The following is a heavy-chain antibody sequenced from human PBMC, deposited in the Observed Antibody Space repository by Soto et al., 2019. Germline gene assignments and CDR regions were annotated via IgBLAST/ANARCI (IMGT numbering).Heavy chain of an antibody. J-gene: IGHJ4*02. Sequence: QLQLQESGPGLVKPSETLSLTCTVSGDSISSSSYYWGWFRQPPGKGLEWIGNIYYSGTAYYTPSLKSRGAISVDTSKNQFSLKLSSVTAADTAVFYCARLSRRASVPGDYWGQGTLVTVSS. CDR3: ARLSRRASVPGDY. D-gene: IGHD6-19*01. CDR1: GDSISSSSYY. CDR2: IYYSGTA. V-gene: IGHV4-39*01.